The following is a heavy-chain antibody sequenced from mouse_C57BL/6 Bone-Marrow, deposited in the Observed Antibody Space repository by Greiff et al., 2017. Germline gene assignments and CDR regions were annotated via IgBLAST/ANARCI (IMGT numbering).Heavy chain of an antibody. CDR1: GYAFSSSW. Sequence: QVQLQQSGPELVKPGASVKISCKASGYAFSSSWMNWVKQRPGKGLEWIGRIYPGDGDTNYNGKFKGKATLTADKSSSTAYMQLSSLTSEDSAVYFCARLGGLKAMDDWGQGTSVTVSS. D-gene: IGHD2-4*01. V-gene: IGHV1-82*01. J-gene: IGHJ4*01. CDR3: ARLGGLKAMDD. CDR2: IYPGDGDT.